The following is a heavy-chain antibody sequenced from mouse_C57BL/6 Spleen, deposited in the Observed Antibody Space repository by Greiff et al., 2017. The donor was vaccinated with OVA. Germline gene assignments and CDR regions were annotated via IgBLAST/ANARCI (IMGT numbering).Heavy chain of an antibody. V-gene: IGHV1-52*01. Sequence: QVQLKQPGAELVRPGSSVKLSCKASGYTFTSYWMHWVKQRPIQGLEWIGNIDPSDSETHYNQKFKDKATLTVDKSSSTAYMQLSSLTSEDSAVYYCARCGGNYGGYWYFDVWGTGTTVTVSS. D-gene: IGHD2-1*01. J-gene: IGHJ1*03. CDR3: ARCGGNYGGYWYFDV. CDR2: IDPSDSET. CDR1: GYTFTSYW.